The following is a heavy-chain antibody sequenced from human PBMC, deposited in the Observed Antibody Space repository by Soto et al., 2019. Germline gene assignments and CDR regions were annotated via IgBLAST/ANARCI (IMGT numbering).Heavy chain of an antibody. D-gene: IGHD3-16*01. J-gene: IGHJ4*02. CDR1: GYTFTNFG. V-gene: IGHV1-18*01. CDR2: ISTYNGNT. CDR3: ARGGTPIDD. Sequence: QVQLVQSGAAVKKPGASVKVSCKTSGYTFTNFGISWVRQAPGQGLEWMGWISTYNGNTKYAQKFQGSVTMTKDTSTSTAYMELRSLRSDDTAVYYCARGGTPIDDWGQGTLVTVSS.